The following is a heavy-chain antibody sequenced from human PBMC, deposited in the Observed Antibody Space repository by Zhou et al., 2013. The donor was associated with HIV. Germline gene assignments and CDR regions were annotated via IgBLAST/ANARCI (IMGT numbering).Heavy chain of an antibody. J-gene: IGHJ3*02. Sequence: QVQLVQSGAEVKKPGASVKVSCKASGGTFSSYAISWVRQAPGQGLEWMGRIIPIFGTANYAQKFQGRVTITADESTSTAYMELSSLRSEDTAVYYCARDQESFGSGWYATDDAFDIWGQGTMVTVSS. CDR2: IIPIFGTA. V-gene: IGHV1-69*18. D-gene: IGHD6-19*01. CDR3: ARDQESFGSGWYATDDAFDI. CDR1: GGTFSSYA.